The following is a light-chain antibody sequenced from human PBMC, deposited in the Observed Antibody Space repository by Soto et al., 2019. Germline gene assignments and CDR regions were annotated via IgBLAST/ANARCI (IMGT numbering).Light chain of an antibody. CDR3: QQYGSAPLT. Sequence: EIVLTQSPGTLSLSPGERATLSCRASQTVSTNYLAWHQQKPGQAPRLLIYVASNRASGIPDRFSGSGSGTEFTLTISRLEPEDFAVYYCQQYGSAPLTFGGGTKVEIK. J-gene: IGKJ4*01. CDR1: QTVSTNY. V-gene: IGKV3-20*01. CDR2: VAS.